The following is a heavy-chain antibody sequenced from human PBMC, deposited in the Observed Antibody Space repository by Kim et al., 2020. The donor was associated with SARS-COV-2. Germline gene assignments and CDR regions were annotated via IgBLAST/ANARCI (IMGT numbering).Heavy chain of an antibody. V-gene: IGHV3-30*03. CDR3: ARDSYRYDS. J-gene: IGHJ4*02. D-gene: IGHD5-18*01. CDR1: VFPFNIFA. Sequence: GGSLRLSCAASVFPFNIFAMHWVRQAPGKGLEWVSFISRDTIATYYADSVKGRFIVSRDDSTNMLYLQLNNLRAEDSAVYYCARDSYRYDSLGRGTLVTV. CDR2: ISRDTIAT.